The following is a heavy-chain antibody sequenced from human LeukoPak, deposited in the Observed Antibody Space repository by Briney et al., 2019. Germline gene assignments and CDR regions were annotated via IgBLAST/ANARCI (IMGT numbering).Heavy chain of an antibody. CDR1: GFTFSSYA. Sequence: GGSLRLSCAASGFTFSSYAMSWVRQAPGKGLEWVSAITGSGDNTFYADSVKGRFTISRDNSKNTLYLQMNSLRAEDTAVYYCARDYASDYWGQGTLVTVSS. V-gene: IGHV3-23*01. J-gene: IGHJ4*02. CDR2: ITGSGDNT. CDR3: ARDYASDY. D-gene: IGHD3-10*01.